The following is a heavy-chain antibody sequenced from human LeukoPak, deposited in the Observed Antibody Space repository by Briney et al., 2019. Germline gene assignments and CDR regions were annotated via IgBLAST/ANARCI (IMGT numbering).Heavy chain of an antibody. CDR3: ARDGETYRQLYYFDY. J-gene: IGHJ4*02. V-gene: IGHV3-30-3*01. D-gene: IGHD3-3*01. CDR2: ISYDGSNK. CDR1: GFTFSSYA. Sequence: PGGSLRLSCAASGFTFSSYAMHWVRQAPGKGLEWVAAISYDGSNKYYADSVKGRFTISRDNSKNTLYLQMNSLRAEDTAVYYCARDGETYRQLYYFDYWGQGTLVTVSS.